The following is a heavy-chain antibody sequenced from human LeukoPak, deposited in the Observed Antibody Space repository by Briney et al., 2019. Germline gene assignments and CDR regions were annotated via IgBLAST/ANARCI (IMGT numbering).Heavy chain of an antibody. J-gene: IGHJ5*02. D-gene: IGHD3-22*01. CDR1: GYRFTNYW. CDR2: IYPGDSDT. CDR3: ARQVHYDSSGYYYEGRGIWFDP. Sequence: GESLKISCKGSGYRFTNYWIGWVRQMPGKGLEWMGIIYPGDSDTRYSPSFQGQVTISADKSISTAYLQWSSLKASDTAMYYCARQVHYDSSGYYYEGRGIWFDPWGQGTLVTVSS. V-gene: IGHV5-51*01.